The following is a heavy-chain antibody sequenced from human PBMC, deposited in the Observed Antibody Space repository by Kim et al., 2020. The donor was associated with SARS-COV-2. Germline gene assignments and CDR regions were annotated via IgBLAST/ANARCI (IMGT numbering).Heavy chain of an antibody. J-gene: IGHJ6*01. Sequence: SVKVSCKSSGDTFSSNAINWVRQAPGQGLEWMGGIVPMIGTGKFAPKFQGRVTITADESTSTAYMELSSLKYEDTAVYYCARDPPRDHGTGSDHYFFGM. CDR2: IVPMIGTG. V-gene: IGHV1-69*13. CDR3: ARDPPRDHGTGSDHYFFGM. CDR1: GDTFSSNA. D-gene: IGHD3-10*01.